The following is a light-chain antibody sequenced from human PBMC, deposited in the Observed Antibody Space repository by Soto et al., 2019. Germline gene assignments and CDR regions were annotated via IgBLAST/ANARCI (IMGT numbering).Light chain of an antibody. CDR1: QSFSSN. Sequence: EIVMTQSPATLSVSPGARATLSCRASQSFSSNLAWYQQKPGQAPRLLIYDASNRATGIPARFSGSGSGTEFTLTISRLQSEDFAVYDCQQYNNWPLTFGGGTKVEIK. CDR3: QQYNNWPLT. CDR2: DAS. V-gene: IGKV3-15*01. J-gene: IGKJ4*01.